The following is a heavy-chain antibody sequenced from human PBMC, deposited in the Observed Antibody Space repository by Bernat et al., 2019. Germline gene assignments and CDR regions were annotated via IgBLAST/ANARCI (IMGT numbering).Heavy chain of an antibody. V-gene: IGHV3-30*18. D-gene: IGHD3-22*01. J-gene: IGHJ4*02. CDR3: AKGGEWLLLFDY. Sequence: QVQLVESGGGVVQPGRSLRLSCAASGFTFSSYGMHWVRQAPGKGLEWVAVISYDGSNKYYADSVKGRFTISRDNSKNTLYLQMNSLRAEDTAVYYCAKGGEWLLLFDYRGQGTLVTVSS. CDR1: GFTFSSYG. CDR2: ISYDGSNK.